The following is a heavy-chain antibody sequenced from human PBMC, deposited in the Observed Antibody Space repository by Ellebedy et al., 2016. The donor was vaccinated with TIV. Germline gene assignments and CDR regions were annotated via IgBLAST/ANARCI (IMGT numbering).Heavy chain of an antibody. CDR1: GGSISSNNYY. D-gene: IGHD2-2*03. CDR2: IYYSGST. J-gene: IGHJ6*02. Sequence: SETLSLXCAVSGGSISSNNYYWSWIRQPPGKGLEWIGNIYYSGSTHYNPSLKSRITMSLDTSKNQFSLILSSVTAADTAVYFCARDGYCSSTNCPLDVWGQGTTVTVSS. CDR3: ARDGYCSSTNCPLDV. V-gene: IGHV4-30-4*01.